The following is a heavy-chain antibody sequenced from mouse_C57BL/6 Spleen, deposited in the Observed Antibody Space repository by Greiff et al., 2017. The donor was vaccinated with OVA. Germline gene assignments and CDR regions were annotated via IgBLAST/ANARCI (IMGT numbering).Heavy chain of an antibody. CDR3: ARCWPCYSYVSSLYYFDY. V-gene: IGHV1-82*01. CDR1: GYAFSSYW. D-gene: IGHD1-1*01. J-gene: IGHJ2*01. CDR2: IYPGDGDT. Sequence: VQLQQSGPELVKPGASVKISCTASGYAFSSYWMNWVQQRPGKGLEWIGRIYPGDGDTNYNGKFKGKATLTEDKSSSTAYMQLIILTSKHSTVYFSARCWPCYSYVSSLYYFDYWGQGTTLTVSS.